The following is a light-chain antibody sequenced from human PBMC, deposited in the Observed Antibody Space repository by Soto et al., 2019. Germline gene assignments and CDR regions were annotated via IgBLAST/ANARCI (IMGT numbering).Light chain of an antibody. CDR2: EVI. CDR3: CSYAGSSFYV. CDR1: SSDVGNYNL. Sequence: QSALTQPASVSGSPGQSITISCTGTSSDVGNYNLVSWYQQHPGKAPKLMIYEVIKRPSGVSNRFSGSESGNTASLTIAGLQAEDESDYYCCSYAGSSFYVFGTGTKLTVL. V-gene: IGLV2-23*02. J-gene: IGLJ1*01.